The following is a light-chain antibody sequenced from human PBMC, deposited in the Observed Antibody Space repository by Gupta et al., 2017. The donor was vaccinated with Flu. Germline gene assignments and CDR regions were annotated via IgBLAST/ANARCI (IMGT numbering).Light chain of an antibody. CDR3: QQSYSTPRT. CDR2: AAS. CDR1: QSINSY. V-gene: IGKV1-39*01. Sequence: DIQMTQSPSSLSASVGDRVTITCRASQSINSYLNWYQQKPGKAPKLLIYAASSLQSGVPSRSSGSGSGTDFTLTISSLQPEDFATYYCQQSYSTPRTFGQGTKVEIK. J-gene: IGKJ1*01.